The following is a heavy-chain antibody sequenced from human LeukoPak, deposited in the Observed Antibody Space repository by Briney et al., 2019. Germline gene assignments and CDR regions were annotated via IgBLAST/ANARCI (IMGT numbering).Heavy chain of an antibody. D-gene: IGHD5-12*01. CDR1: GFTFSRSW. Sequence: PGGSLRLSCADSGFTFSRSWMHWVRQAPGKGLEWVATMNKDGSEIFYVDSVKGRFTISRDNAEKSLYLQMNSLRAEDTAVYFCARGGGFLIDYHGQGTLVTVSS. J-gene: IGHJ4*02. CDR3: ARGGGFLIDY. CDR2: MNKDGSEI. V-gene: IGHV3-7*01.